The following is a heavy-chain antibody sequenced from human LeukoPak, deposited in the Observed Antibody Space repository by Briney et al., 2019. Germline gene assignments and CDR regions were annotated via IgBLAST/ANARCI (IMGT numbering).Heavy chain of an antibody. J-gene: IGHJ4*02. CDR1: GFTFSSYA. Sequence: PGGSLRLSCAASGFTFSSYAMSWVRQAPGKGLEWVSAISGSGGSTYYADSVKGRFTISRDNSKNTLYLQMNSLRAEDTAVYYCAKDLEKGGWFGELSSPLDYWGQGTLVTVSS. CDR2: ISGSGGST. V-gene: IGHV3-23*01. D-gene: IGHD3-10*01. CDR3: AKDLEKGGWFGELSSPLDY.